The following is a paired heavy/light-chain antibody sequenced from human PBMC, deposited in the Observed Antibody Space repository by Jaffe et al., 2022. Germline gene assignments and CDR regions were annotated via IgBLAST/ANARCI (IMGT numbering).Heavy chain of an antibody. V-gene: IGHV3-23*01. CDR3: AKNYPGSGSFDI. Sequence: EAQVLESGGGLVHPGGSLRLSCVGSGFTFSSCAMTWVRQAPGKGLDWVATVLISGVSRGGSTFYVDSVKGRFTVSRDDSKNTVYLQMNSLTADDTALYYCAKNYPGSGSFDIWGQGTLVTVSS. J-gene: IGHJ3*02. CDR2: ISGVSRGGST. D-gene: IGHD3-10*01. CDR1: GFTFSSCA.
Light chain of an antibody. CDR2: GAS. J-gene: IGKJ2*01. V-gene: IGKV3-20*01. CDR1: QSVTSSY. Sequence: EILLTQSPGTLSLSPGERATLSCRASQSVTSSYLAWYQQKPGQAPRLLIYGASTRATGIPDRFSGSGSGTDFTLTISRLEPEDFAVYYCQQYGGSPRYSFGQGTKLEMK. CDR3: QQYGGSPRYS.